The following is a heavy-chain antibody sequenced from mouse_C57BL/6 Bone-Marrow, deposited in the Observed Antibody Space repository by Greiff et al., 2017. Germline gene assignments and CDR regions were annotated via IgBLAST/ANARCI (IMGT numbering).Heavy chain of an antibody. J-gene: IGHJ4*01. CDR2: IYPGDGDT. CDR3: ARDLPITTAYAMDY. Sequence: QVQLQQSGPELVKPGASVKLSCKASGYAFSSSWMNWVKQRPGKGLEWIGRIYPGDGDTNYNGKFKGKATLTADKSSSTAYIQHSSLTSEDSAVYFCARDLPITTAYAMDYWGQGTSVTVSS. CDR1: GYAFSSSW. V-gene: IGHV1-82*01. D-gene: IGHD1-2*01.